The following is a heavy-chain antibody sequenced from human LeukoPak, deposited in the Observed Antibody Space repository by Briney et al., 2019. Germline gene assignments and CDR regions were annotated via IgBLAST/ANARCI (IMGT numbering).Heavy chain of an antibody. Sequence: GASVKVSCKVSGYSLTDLSMHWVRQAPGGGLEWVGGFDPEEGEAVYARKFQGRVTMTEDTSTGTAYMELSSLTSEDSAVYFCATGYCSSSKCFDYYYMDVWGKGTTVTVSS. J-gene: IGHJ6*03. D-gene: IGHD2-2*01. CDR3: ATGYCSSSKCFDYYYMDV. CDR1: GYSLTDLS. V-gene: IGHV1-24*01. CDR2: FDPEEGEA.